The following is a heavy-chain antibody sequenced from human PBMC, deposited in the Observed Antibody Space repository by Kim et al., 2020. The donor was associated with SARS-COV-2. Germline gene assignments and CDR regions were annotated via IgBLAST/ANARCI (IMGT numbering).Heavy chain of an antibody. CDR1: GFSFSDSA. J-gene: IGHJ3*02. Sequence: GGSLRLSCAASGFSFSDSAMHWVRQASGKGLEWLGRIRSKANSYETVYAVSLRGRFSISRDDSKNMSFLKMNSLKTEDTAVYYCSRSPPHTESYWYAFDNWGQGTMFTVSS. CDR2: IRSKANSYET. CDR3: SRSPPHTESYWYAFDN. V-gene: IGHV3-73*01. D-gene: IGHD2-8*02.